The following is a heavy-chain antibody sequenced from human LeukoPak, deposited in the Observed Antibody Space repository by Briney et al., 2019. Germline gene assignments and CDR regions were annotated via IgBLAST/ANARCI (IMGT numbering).Heavy chain of an antibody. CDR3: ARDVGYSYRGNWFDP. CDR1: GYTFTSYY. V-gene: IGHV1-46*01. CDR2: INPSGGST. J-gene: IGHJ5*02. Sequence: ASVKVSCKASGYTFTSYYMHWVRQAPGQGLKWMGIINPSGGSTSYAQKFQGRVTMTRDTSTSTVYMELSSLRSEDTAVYYCARDVGYSYRGNWFDPWGQGTLVTVSS. D-gene: IGHD5-18*01.